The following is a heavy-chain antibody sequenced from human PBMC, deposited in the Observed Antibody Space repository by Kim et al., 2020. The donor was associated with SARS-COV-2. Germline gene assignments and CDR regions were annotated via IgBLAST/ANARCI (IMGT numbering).Heavy chain of an antibody. CDR3: AKMAPHQLPFSSFHYDILTGYYHY. V-gene: IGHV3-23*01. D-gene: IGHD3-9*01. CDR2: ISGSGGST. J-gene: IGHJ4*02. CDR1: GFTFSSYA. Sequence: GGSLRLSCAASGFTFSSYAMSWVRQAPGKGLEWVSAISGSGGSTYYADSVKGRFTISRDNSKNTLYLQMNSLRAEDTAVYYCAKMAPHQLPFSSFHYDILTGYYHYWGQGTLVTVSS.